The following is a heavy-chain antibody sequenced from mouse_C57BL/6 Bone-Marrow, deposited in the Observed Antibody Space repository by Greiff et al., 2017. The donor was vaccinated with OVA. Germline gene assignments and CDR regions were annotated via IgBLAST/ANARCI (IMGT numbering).Heavy chain of an antibody. CDR3: TRDGYPTLYYAMDY. J-gene: IGHJ4*01. CDR2: IDPETGGT. D-gene: IGHD2-2*01. V-gene: IGHV1-15*01. CDR1: GYTFTDYE. Sequence: VQLQQSGAELVRPGASVTLSCKASGYTFTDYEMHWVKQTPVPGLEWIGAIDPETGGTAYNQKFKGKAILTADKSSSTAYMELRSLTSEDSAVYYCTRDGYPTLYYAMDYWGQGTSVTVSS.